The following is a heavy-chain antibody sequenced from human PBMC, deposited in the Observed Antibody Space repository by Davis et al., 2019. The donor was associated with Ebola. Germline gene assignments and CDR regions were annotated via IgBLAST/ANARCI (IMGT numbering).Heavy chain of an antibody. Sequence: GESLKISCATSGFTFSTYWMSWVRQAPGKGLEWVANIHTDGSEDHYVDSVKGRFTMSRDNAKNSLYLQLDSLRDDDTAVYYCARWGLRGNYDSWSGSDYYFDYWGQGTLVTVSS. D-gene: IGHD3-3*01. V-gene: IGHV3-7*01. J-gene: IGHJ4*02. CDR2: IHTDGSED. CDR3: ARWGLRGNYDSWSGSDYYFDY. CDR1: GFTFSTYW.